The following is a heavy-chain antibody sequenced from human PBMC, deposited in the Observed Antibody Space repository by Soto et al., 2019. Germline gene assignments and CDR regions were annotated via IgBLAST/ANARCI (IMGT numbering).Heavy chain of an antibody. CDR1: GYTFTGYY. CDR2: INPNSGGT. CDR3: ARTSITIFGVVTHYGMDV. Sequence: ASVKVSCTASGYTFTGYYMHWVRQAPGQGLEWMGWINPNSGGTNYAQKFQGWVTMTRDTSISTAYMELSRLRSDDTAVYYCARTSITIFGVVTHYGMDVWGQGTTVTVSS. V-gene: IGHV1-2*04. D-gene: IGHD3-3*01. J-gene: IGHJ6*02.